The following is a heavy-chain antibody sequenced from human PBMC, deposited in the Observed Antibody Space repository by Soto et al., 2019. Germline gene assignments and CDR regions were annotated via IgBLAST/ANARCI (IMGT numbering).Heavy chain of an antibody. CDR1: GFNLRSYG. Sequence: PGGSLRLSCTASGFNLRSYGRHWVRQAPGGGLVWVSRIDGSGSNTFYADSVKGRFTISRDNAKNTLYLQMSNLSPEDTAVYYCARNLNGYGNWDYWGQGNLVTVSS. CDR3: ARNLNGYGNWDY. CDR2: IDGSGSNT. D-gene: IGHD1-1*01. J-gene: IGHJ4*02. V-gene: IGHV3-74*01.